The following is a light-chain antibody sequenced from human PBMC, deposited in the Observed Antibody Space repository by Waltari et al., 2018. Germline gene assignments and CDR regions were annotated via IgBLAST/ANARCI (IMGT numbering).Light chain of an antibody. CDR3: SSYTSSSSWV. Sequence: QSALTQPASVSGAPGQSITLSCTGTSSDVGCYNYVSWYQQHPGKAPKLMIYDVSTRPSGVSNRFSGSKSGNTASLTISGLQAEDEADYYCSSYTSSSSWVFGGGTKLTVL. J-gene: IGLJ3*02. CDR1: SSDVGCYNY. V-gene: IGLV2-14*03. CDR2: DVS.